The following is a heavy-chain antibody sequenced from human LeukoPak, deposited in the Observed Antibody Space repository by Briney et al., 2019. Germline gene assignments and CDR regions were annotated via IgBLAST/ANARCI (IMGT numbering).Heavy chain of an antibody. V-gene: IGHV1-2*02. CDR1: GYTFTDYY. J-gene: IGHJ5*02. CDR2: INPSSGGT. D-gene: IGHD1-26*01. Sequence: GASVKVSCKASGYTFTDYYMHWVRLAPGQGLEWMGGINPSSGGTNYAQKFQGRVTMTRDTSISTAYMELSRLTFDDTAFYYCTRHVGAEVWFDPWGQGTLVTVSS. CDR3: TRHVGAEVWFDP.